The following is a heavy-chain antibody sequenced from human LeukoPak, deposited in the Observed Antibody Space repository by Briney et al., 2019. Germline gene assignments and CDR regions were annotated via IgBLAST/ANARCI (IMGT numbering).Heavy chain of an antibody. CDR1: GYTFPSYF. D-gene: IGHD6-6*01. CDR3: ARTAARRFDY. Sequence: ASVTVSCKASGYTFPSYFMHWVRQAPGQGLEWMGIINPTGGSTTYAQKFQGRVTMNRDTSTSTVYMELSSLRSDDTAVYYCARTAARRFDYWGQGTLVTVSS. CDR2: INPTGGST. V-gene: IGHV1-46*01. J-gene: IGHJ4*02.